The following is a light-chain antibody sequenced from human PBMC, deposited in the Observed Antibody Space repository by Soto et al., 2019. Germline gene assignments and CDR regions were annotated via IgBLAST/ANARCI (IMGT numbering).Light chain of an antibody. Sequence: DIQMTQFPSTLSASVGDRVTITCRASQSVGAWLAWYQQKPGKAPKVLISRASSLQGGVPSRFSGSGSGTEFTLTISNLQPDDLATYDCLQYNSYWTFGQGTKVEIK. J-gene: IGKJ1*01. CDR3: LQYNSYWT. V-gene: IGKV1-5*03. CDR1: QSVGAW. CDR2: RAS.